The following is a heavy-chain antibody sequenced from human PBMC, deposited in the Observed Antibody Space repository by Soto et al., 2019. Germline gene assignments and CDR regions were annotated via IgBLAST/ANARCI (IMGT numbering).Heavy chain of an antibody. J-gene: IGHJ5*02. V-gene: IGHV1-18*01. D-gene: IGHD3-10*01. CDR1: GYTFNTYG. CDR2: ISTYNGNT. Sequence: QVQLVQSAAEVKKPGASVKVSCRTSGYTFNTYGISWVRQAPGQGLEWMAWISTYNGNTKYAQKFQGRVTMTTDTSTNTGYMELRGLTSDDTAVYYCARTHPYGSGSYLPWAWFDPWGQGTLVIVSS. CDR3: ARTHPYGSGSYLPWAWFDP.